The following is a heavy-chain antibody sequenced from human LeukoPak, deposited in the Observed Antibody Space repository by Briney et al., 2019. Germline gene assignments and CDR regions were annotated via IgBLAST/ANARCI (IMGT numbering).Heavy chain of an antibody. J-gene: IGHJ4*02. CDR2: IKQDGSEK. V-gene: IGHV3-7*04. CDR3: ARDVRSAAGTEYYFDY. CDR1: GFTFSSYW. Sequence: PGGSPRLSCAASGFTFSSYWMSWVRQAPGKGLEWVANIKQDGSEKYYVDSVKGRFTISRDNAKNSLYLQMNSLRAEDTAVYYCARDVRSAAGTEYYFDYWGQGTLVTVSS. D-gene: IGHD6-13*01.